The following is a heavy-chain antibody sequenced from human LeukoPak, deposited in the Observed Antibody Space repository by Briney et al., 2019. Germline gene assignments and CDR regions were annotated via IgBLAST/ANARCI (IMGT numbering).Heavy chain of an antibody. CDR2: ISSSSSYT. CDR3: ARDRVTMVRGTGSGLDV. D-gene: IGHD3-10*01. V-gene: IGHV3-11*05. CDR1: GFTFRSYW. J-gene: IGHJ6*02. Sequence: PGGSLRLSCAASGFTFRSYWMHWVRQGPGRGLEWVSYISSSSSYTNYTDSVKGRFTTSRDNANNSLFLQMNSLRADDTAVYYCARDRVTMVRGTGSGLDVWGQGTTVTVSS.